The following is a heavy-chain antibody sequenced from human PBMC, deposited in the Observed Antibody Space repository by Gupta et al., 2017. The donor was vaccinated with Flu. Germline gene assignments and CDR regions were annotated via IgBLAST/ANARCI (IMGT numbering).Heavy chain of an antibody. CDR2: IKQDGSEK. Sequence: EVQVVESGGGVVQPGGSLRLSCAVSGFTFSSYWMSWVRQAPGKGLEWVANIKQDGSEKYYGDSVKGRFTISRDNAKNSLYLQMNSLRVEDRAVYYCARPIYGDSGLYGMDVWGQGTTVTVSS. J-gene: IGHJ6*02. D-gene: IGHD4-17*01. CDR1: GFTFSSYW. CDR3: ARPIYGDSGLYGMDV. V-gene: IGHV3-7*01.